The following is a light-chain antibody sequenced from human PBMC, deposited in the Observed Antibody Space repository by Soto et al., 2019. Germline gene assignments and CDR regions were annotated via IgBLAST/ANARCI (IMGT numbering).Light chain of an antibody. CDR1: SSDVGGYNY. V-gene: IGLV2-14*01. Sequence: QSALTQPASVSGSPGQSITISCTGTSSDVGGYNYVSWYQQHPGKAPKLMIYDVSNRPSGVSNRFSGSKSGNTASLTISGLQAXXXADYYCSSYTSSSTLVFGGGTKVTVL. J-gene: IGLJ2*01. CDR2: DVS. CDR3: SSYTSSSTLV.